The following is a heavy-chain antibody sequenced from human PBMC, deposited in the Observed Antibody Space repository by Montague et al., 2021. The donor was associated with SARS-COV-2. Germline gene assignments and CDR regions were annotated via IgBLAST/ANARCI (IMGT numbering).Heavy chain of an antibody. V-gene: IGHV4-59*01. CDR3: AKEFGSGSNNPTY. CDR1: GDSIRNYF. CDR2: IYYYGNT. D-gene: IGHD3-10*01. Sequence: SETLSLTCTVSGDSIRNYFWSWIRQPPGKGLEWIGYIYYYGNTHYNPSLKSRATISIDTSRNLFSLQLRSVTAAATAVYFCAKEFGSGSNNPTYWGQGVLVTVSS. J-gene: IGHJ4*02.